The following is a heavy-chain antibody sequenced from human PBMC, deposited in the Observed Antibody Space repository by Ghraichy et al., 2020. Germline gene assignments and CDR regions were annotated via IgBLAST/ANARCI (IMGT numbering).Heavy chain of an antibody. CDR2: IYTSGGN. CDR3: ARMGGRSSWYGVDAFAV. CDR1: GGSISSYY. J-gene: IGHJ3*01. Sequence: SETLSLTCPVSGGSISSYYWGWIRQPAGTGLEWIGRIYTSGGNNYNPSLKSRVTMSVDTSKNQFSLKLSSVTTADTAVYYCARMGGRSSWYGVDAFAVWGQGTKVTVSS. D-gene: IGHD6-13*01. V-gene: IGHV4-4*07.